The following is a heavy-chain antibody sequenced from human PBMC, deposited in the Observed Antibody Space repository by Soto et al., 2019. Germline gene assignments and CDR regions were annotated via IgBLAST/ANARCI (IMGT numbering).Heavy chain of an antibody. CDR1: GSISTTTP. J-gene: IGHJ4*02. V-gene: IGHV3-23*01. Sequence: EVQLLESGGGLVQPGGSLRLSCAASGSISTTTPLSWVRQAQGKGLEWVSTISGRGTNTYYADSVKGRFFISRDNLKNTVNLQMNGLGVEDTAIYYCATSFRYFDNWGQGTRVTVSS. CDR3: ATSFRYFDN. CDR2: ISGRGTNT.